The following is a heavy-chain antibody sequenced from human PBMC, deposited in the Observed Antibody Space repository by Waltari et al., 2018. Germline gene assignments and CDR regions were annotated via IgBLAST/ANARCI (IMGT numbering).Heavy chain of an antibody. Sequence: QLQLQESGPGLVKPSETLSLTCTVSGGSISSSSYYWGWIRQPHGKGLEWIGSIYYSGRPYYNPSLKSRVTISVDTSKNQFSLKLSSVTAADTAVYYCARRPFYDSSGYYYPPPPFDYWGQGTLVTVSS. CDR1: GGSISSSSYY. CDR2: IYYSGRP. D-gene: IGHD3-22*01. J-gene: IGHJ4*02. V-gene: IGHV4-39*01. CDR3: ARRPFYDSSGYYYPPPPFDY.